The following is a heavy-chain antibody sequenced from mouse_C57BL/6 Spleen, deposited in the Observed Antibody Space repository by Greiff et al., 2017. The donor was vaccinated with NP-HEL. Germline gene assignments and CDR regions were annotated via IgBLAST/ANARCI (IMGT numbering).Heavy chain of an antibody. J-gene: IGHJ1*03. Sequence: LQQSDAELVKPGASVKISCKVSGYTFTDHTIHWMKQRPEQGLEWIGYIYPRDGSTKYNEKFKGKATLTAAKCSSTAYMQLNSLTSEDSEVYFCAREEDGYYGYFDVWGTGTTVTVSS. CDR2: IYPRDGST. CDR1: GYTFTDHT. CDR3: AREEDGYYGYFDV. V-gene: IGHV1-78*01. D-gene: IGHD2-3*01.